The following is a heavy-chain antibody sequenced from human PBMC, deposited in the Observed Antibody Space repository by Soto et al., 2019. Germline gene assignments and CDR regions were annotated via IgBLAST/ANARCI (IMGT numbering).Heavy chain of an antibody. CDR2: VNPSGGHT. CDR3: ARGGHVVVVTAALDY. Sequence: QVQLMQSGAEVKKPGASVKVSCKASGDTFTDYYIHWVRQAPGQGLEWMGTVNPSGGHTTYAQHFLGRVTXTRXXPXCTPYMELTSLTSADTAIYYCARGGHVVVVTAALDYWGQGTLVTVSS. J-gene: IGHJ4*02. V-gene: IGHV1-46*01. CDR1: GDTFTDYY. D-gene: IGHD2-21*02.